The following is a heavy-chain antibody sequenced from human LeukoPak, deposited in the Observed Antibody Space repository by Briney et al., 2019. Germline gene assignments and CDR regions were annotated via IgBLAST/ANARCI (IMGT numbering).Heavy chain of an antibody. Sequence: GGSLRLSCAASGFTFRSYALSWVRQAPGKGLEWVSAISGSGGRTYYADSVKGRFTISRDNSKNTLYLQMNSLRAEDTAVYYCAKDLVDCSGGSCYSGPFDYWGQGTLVTVSS. V-gene: IGHV3-23*01. D-gene: IGHD2-15*01. CDR2: ISGSGGRT. CDR1: GFTFRSYA. CDR3: AKDLVDCSGGSCYSGPFDY. J-gene: IGHJ4*02.